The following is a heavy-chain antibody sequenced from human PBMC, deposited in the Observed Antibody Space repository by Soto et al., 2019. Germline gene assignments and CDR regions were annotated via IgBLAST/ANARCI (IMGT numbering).Heavy chain of an antibody. Sequence: SETLSLTCTVSGGSISSYYWSWIRQPPGKGLEWIGYIYYSGSTNYNPSLKSRVTISVDTSKNQFSLRLSSVTAADTAVYYCARPLAGCSGGSCYSVWAFDIWGQGTMVTVSS. D-gene: IGHD2-15*01. CDR3: ARPLAGCSGGSCYSVWAFDI. CDR2: IYYSGST. V-gene: IGHV4-59*08. J-gene: IGHJ3*02. CDR1: GGSISSYY.